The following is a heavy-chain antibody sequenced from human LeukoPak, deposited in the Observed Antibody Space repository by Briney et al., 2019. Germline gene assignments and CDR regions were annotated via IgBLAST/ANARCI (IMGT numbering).Heavy chain of an antibody. CDR3: ARQRAHYDILTGYRGGYFDY. CDR1: GGSISSSSYY. Sequence: SETLSLTCTVSGGSISSSSYYWGWIRQPPGKGLEWIGSIYYSGSTYYNPSLKRRVTISVDTSKNQFSLKLSSVTAADTAVYYCARQRAHYDILTGYRGGYFDYWGQGTLVTVSS. CDR2: IYYSGST. V-gene: IGHV4-39*01. J-gene: IGHJ4*02. D-gene: IGHD3-9*01.